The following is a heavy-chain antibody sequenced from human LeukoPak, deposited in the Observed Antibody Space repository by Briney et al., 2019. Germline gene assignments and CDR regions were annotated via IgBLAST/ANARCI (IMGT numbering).Heavy chain of an antibody. Sequence: SQTLSLTCAISGDGVSSNRAVWNWIRQSPSRGLEWPGRTYYRAKWFNDYAVPVKSRITISPDTSMNHFSLRLNSVTPEDTAVYYCARGDTGFDYWGQGTLVGVSS. J-gene: IGHJ4*02. CDR2: TYYRAKWFN. CDR1: GDGVSSNRAV. CDR3: ARGDTGFDY. D-gene: IGHD2-21*02. V-gene: IGHV6-1*01.